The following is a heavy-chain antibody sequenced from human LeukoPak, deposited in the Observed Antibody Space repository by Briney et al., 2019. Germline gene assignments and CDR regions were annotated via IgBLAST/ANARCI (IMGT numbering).Heavy chain of an antibody. CDR2: INHSGST. CDR3: ARRMATATFDY. Sequence: PSETLSLTCAVYGGSFSGYYWSWIRQPPGKGLEWIGEINHSGSTNYNPSLKSRVTISVDTSKNQFSLNLASVTAADTAIYYCARRMATATFDYWGPGTLVTVS. J-gene: IGHJ4*02. D-gene: IGHD4-17*01. V-gene: IGHV4-34*01. CDR1: GGSFSGYY.